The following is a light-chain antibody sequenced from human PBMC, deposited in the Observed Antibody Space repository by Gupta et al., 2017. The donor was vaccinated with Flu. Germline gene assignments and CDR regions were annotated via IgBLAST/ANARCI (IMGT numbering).Light chain of an antibody. CDR1: QSISNY. J-gene: IGKJ3*01. V-gene: IGKV1-39*01. Sequence: SSLAAFVGDRVTITCRSSQSISNYLSWYKQKPGKAPSLLIYAASSWQSGVPARFSGSGSGTDFPLTISSRQPEDFASYFCQQCYSTPLLTFGPGTKVDIK. CDR3: QQCYSTPLLT. CDR2: AAS.